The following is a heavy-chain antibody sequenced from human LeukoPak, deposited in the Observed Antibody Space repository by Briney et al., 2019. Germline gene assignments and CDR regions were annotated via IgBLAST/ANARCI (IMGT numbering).Heavy chain of an antibody. CDR3: ARDLTVATRNAFDI. V-gene: IGHV4-39*07. CDR1: GGSVSSNTHH. J-gene: IGHJ3*02. Sequence: SETLSLTCTVSGGSVSSNTHHWGWIRQPPGKGLEWIGRIYTSGSTNYNPSLKSRVTMSVDTSKNQFSLKLSSVTAADTAVYYCARDLTVATRNAFDIWGQGTMVTVSS. D-gene: IGHD5-12*01. CDR2: IYTSGST.